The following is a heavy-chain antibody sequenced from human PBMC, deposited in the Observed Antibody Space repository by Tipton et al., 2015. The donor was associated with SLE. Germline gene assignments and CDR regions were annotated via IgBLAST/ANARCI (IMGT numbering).Heavy chain of an antibody. V-gene: IGHV1-18*01. CDR1: GYTFTSYG. CDR2: ISAYNGNT. CDR3: ARDLGATIR. J-gene: IGHJ4*02. D-gene: IGHD5-12*01. Sequence: QVQLVQSGAEVKKPGASVKVSCKASGYTFTSYGISWVRQAPGQGLEWMGWISAYNGNTNYAQKFQGRVTITADESTSTAYMELSSLRSEDTAVYYCARDLGATIRWGQGTLVTVSS.